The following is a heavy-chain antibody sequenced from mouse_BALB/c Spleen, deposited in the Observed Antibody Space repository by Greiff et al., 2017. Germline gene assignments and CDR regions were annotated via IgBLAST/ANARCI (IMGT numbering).Heavy chain of an antibody. CDR3: IRESYGSSYFAY. CDR2: INPSNGGT. Sequence: QVQLKQSGAELVKPGASVKLSCKASGYTFTSYYMYWVKQRPGQGLEWIGEINPSNGGTNFNEKFKSKATLTVDKSSSTAYMQLSSLTSEDSAVYYCIRESYGSSYFAYWGQGTLVTVSA. D-gene: IGHD1-1*01. J-gene: IGHJ3*01. CDR1: GYTFTSYY. V-gene: IGHV1S81*02.